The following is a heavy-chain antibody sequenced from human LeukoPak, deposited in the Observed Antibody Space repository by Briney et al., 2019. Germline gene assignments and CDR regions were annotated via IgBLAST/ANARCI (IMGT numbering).Heavy chain of an antibody. J-gene: IGHJ3*01. CDR3: ARRLDNAMSLDADAFDV. CDR1: GGSFSGHN. D-gene: IGHD2-2*01. Sequence: SETLSLTCAVSGGSFSGHNWSWIRQPPGKRLEWIGDVSYTGRTKYNPSLQGRVTISIDTSTRQFSLKLTSVTSAGTAVYSSARRLDNAMSLDADAFDVWGQGTTVIVSS. V-gene: IGHV4-59*11. CDR2: VSYTGRT.